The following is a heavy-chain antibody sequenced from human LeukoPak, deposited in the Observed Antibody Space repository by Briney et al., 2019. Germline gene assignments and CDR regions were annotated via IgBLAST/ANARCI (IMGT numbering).Heavy chain of an antibody. Sequence: SETLSLTCTVSGGSISSYYWSWIRQPSGKGLEWIGYIYYSGSTNYNPSLKSRVTISVDTSKNQFSLKLSSVTAADTAVYYCARGADIDFWSGYYRDYYYYMDVWGKGTTVTVSS. V-gene: IGHV4-59*01. CDR1: GGSISSYY. CDR3: ARGADIDFWSGYYRDYYYYMDV. J-gene: IGHJ6*03. CDR2: IYYSGST. D-gene: IGHD3-3*01.